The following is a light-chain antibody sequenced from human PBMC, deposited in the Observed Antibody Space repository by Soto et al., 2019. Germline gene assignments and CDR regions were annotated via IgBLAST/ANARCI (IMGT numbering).Light chain of an antibody. J-gene: IGLJ1*01. Sequence: SVLTQPASASGSPGQSITIPCPGTGPDVGAYDYVSWYQQHPGKAPKLVIYDVNNRPSGVSSRFSGSKSGNTASLTISGLQAEDEADYYCSSYTSSSIVYVFGTGTKVTVL. CDR1: GPDVGAYDY. CDR3: SSYTSSSIVYV. CDR2: DVN. V-gene: IGLV2-14*03.